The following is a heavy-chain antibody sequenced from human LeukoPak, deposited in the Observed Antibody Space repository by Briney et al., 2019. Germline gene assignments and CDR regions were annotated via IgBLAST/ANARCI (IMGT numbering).Heavy chain of an antibody. J-gene: IGHJ4*02. CDR2: ISGSGGST. Sequence: GGSLRLSCAASGFTFSSYAMSWVRQAPGKGLEWVSAISGSGGSTYYAGSVKGRFTISRDNSKNTLYLQMNSLRAEDTAVYYCAAAGTFISYFYYWGQGTLVTVSS. V-gene: IGHV3-23*01. CDR1: GFTFSSYA. CDR3: AAAGTFISYFYY. D-gene: IGHD6-13*01.